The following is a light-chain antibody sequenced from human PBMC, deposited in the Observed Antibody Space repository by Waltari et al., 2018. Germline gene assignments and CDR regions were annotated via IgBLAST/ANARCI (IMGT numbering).Light chain of an antibody. J-gene: IGKJ2*01. CDR1: QSIRTY. CDR2: DAS. V-gene: IGKV3-11*01. Sequence: EIVLTQSPATLSLSPGETATLTCRASQSIRTYSGWYQQKPGQAPRLLLFDASSRATGIPARFRGTGSGTDFTLTVSDLEPEDFGIYYCQQRSIWPYTFGQGTRLEIK. CDR3: QQRSIWPYT.